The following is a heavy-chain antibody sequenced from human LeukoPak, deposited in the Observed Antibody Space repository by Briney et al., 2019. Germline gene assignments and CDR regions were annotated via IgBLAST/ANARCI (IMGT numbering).Heavy chain of an antibody. CDR3: AGVGGAARSYFDY. CDR1: GGTFSSYA. CDR2: IIPIFGTA. D-gene: IGHD6-6*01. Sequence: SVKVSCKASGGTFSSYAISWVRQAPGQGLEWMGGIIPIFGTANYAQKFQGRVTITTDESTSTAYMELSSLRSEDTAVYYCAGVGGAARSYFDYWGQGTLVTVSS. J-gene: IGHJ4*02. V-gene: IGHV1-69*05.